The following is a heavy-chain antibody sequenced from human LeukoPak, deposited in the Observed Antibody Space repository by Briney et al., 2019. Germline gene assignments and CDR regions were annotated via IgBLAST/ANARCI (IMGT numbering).Heavy chain of an antibody. V-gene: IGHV4-34*01. J-gene: IGHJ4*02. CDR2: INHRGST. D-gene: IGHD2/OR15-2a*01. CDR3: AGHHPRNTVDF. Sequence: PSETLSLTCAVYGGSFSAYYWSWIRQPPGKGLEWIGEINHRGSTNYNPSLKSRVTISVDTSKNQFSLKLTSVTAADTAVYYCAGHHPRNTVDFWGQGTLVTVSS. CDR1: GGSFSAYY.